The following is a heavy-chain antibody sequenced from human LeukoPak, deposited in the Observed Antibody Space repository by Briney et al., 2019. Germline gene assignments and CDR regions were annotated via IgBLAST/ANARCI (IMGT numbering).Heavy chain of an antibody. V-gene: IGHV3-74*01. CDR3: VREXXSFDD. CDR2: IDYNGRTT. J-gene: IGHJ4*02. CDR1: GFTLSMYW. Sequence: TGGSLRLSCAASGFTLSMYWMHWVRQVPGKGLVWVSNIDYNGRTTHYADSVRGRFTISRDNAKNTVYLQMNNLRVEDTAVYFCVREXXSFDDWGQGILVTVSP.